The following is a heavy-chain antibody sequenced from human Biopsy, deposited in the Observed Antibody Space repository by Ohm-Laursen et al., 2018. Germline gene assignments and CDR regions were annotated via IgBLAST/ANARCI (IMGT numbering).Heavy chain of an antibody. D-gene: IGHD4-23*01. Sequence: SETLSLTCTVSGGSFTGHYWTWIRQPPGKGLEWIGHISHTGYTSYKSSLKSRVTISLDTFRKHFSLRLTSLAAADTAVYYCARGSNEYGGLYFPHWGQGMLVTVSS. V-gene: IGHV4-59*11. CDR2: ISHTGYT. CDR1: GGSFTGHY. CDR3: ARGSNEYGGLYFPH. J-gene: IGHJ1*01.